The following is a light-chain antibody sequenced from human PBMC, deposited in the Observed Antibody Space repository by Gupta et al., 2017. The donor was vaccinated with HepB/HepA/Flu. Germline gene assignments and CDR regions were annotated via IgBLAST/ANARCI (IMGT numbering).Light chain of an antibody. CDR3: MQGTHWPRT. CDR1: RSLVHSDGNTH. Sequence: DVVMTQSPVSLPVTLGQPAPIPCRSSRSLVHSDGNTHLNWFQQRPGQSPRRLIYMVSKRDSGVPDRFSGSGSGTDFTLKISRVEAEDVGVYYCMQGTHWPRTFGQGTKVEIK. CDR2: MVS. J-gene: IGKJ1*01. V-gene: IGKV2-30*02.